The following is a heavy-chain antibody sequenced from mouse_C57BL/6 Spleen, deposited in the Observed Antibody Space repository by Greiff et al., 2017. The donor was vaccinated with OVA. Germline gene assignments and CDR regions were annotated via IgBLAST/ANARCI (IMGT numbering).Heavy chain of an antibody. Sequence: EVKLQESGGGLVKPGGSLKLSCAASGFTFSDYGMHWVRQAPEKGLEWVAYISSGSSTIYYADTVKGRFTISRDNAKNTLFLQMTSLRSEDTAMYYCARGEVRTWFAYWGQGTLVTVSA. V-gene: IGHV5-17*01. D-gene: IGHD2-13*01. CDR3: ARGEVRTWFAY. J-gene: IGHJ3*01. CDR2: ISSGSSTI. CDR1: GFTFSDYG.